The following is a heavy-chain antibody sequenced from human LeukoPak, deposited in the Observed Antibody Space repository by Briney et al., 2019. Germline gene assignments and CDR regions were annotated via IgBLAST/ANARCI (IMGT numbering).Heavy chain of an antibody. D-gene: IGHD2-15*01. V-gene: IGHV4-34*01. CDR3: ARGTVVAAISWFDP. J-gene: IGHJ5*02. CDR2: INHRGST. CDR1: GGSFSGYY. Sequence: SETLSLTCGVYGGSFSGYYWSWIRQPPGKGLEWIGEINHRGSTNYNPSLKGRVIISVDTSKSQFSLRLTSVTAADRAVYYCARGTVVAAISWFDPWGQGTLVTVSS.